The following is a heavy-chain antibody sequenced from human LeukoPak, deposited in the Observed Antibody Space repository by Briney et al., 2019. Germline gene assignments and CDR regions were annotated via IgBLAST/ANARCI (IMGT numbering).Heavy chain of an antibody. D-gene: IGHD2-2*02. J-gene: IGHJ5*02. CDR3: ARDSCSSTSCYTDWFDP. CDR2: IYYSGRT. V-gene: IGHV4-59*11. Sequence: SETLSLTCTVSGGSISSHYWSWIRQPPGKGLEWVGYIYYSGRTNYNPSLKSRVTISLDTSKNQFSLKLSSVTAADTAVYYCARDSCSSTSCYTDWFDPWGQGTLVTVSS. CDR1: GGSISSHY.